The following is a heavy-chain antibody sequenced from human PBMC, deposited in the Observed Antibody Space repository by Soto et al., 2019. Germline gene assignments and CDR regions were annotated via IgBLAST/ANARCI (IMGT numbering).Heavy chain of an antibody. CDR1: GFIFHNFG. D-gene: IGHD3-10*01. CDR2: ISYDGSNK. J-gene: IGHJ4*02. CDR3: AKAVDITVRGVPPSDY. Sequence: QVQLVESGGGVVQPGRSLRLPCAASGFIFHNFGMHWVRQAPGKGLEWVAVISYDGSNKYYADLVKGRFTISRDNSQNTLYLQMNSLRPEDTAMYYCAKAVDITVRGVPPSDYWGQGTLVTVSS. V-gene: IGHV3-30*18.